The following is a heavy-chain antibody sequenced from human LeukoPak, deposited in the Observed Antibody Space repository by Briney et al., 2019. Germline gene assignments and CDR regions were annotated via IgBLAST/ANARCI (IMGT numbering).Heavy chain of an antibody. V-gene: IGHV3-23*01. D-gene: IGHD3-22*01. CDR3: ATTQNDYYDSSGYLTTPLNWFDP. Sequence: GGSLRLSCAASGFTVSSNYMSWVRQAPGKGLEWVSVISGSGGSTYYADSVKGRFTISRDNSKNTLYLQMNSLRAEDTAVYYCATTQNDYYDSSGYLTTPLNWFDPWGQGTLVTVSS. J-gene: IGHJ5*02. CDR1: GFTVSSNY. CDR2: ISGSGGST.